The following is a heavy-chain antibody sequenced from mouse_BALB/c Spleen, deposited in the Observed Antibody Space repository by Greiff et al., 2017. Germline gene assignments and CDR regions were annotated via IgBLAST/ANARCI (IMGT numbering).Heavy chain of an antibody. CDR2: INPYYGST. CDR1: GYSFTDYI. D-gene: IGHD2-1*01. V-gene: IGHV1-39*01. Sequence: EVQLQQTGPELVKPGASVKISCKASGYSFTDYIMLWVKQSHGKSLEWIGNINPYYGSTSYNLKFKGKATLTVDKSSSTAYMQLNSLTSEDSAVYYCAREDGNYRGAMDYWGQGTSVTVSS. CDR3: AREDGNYRGAMDY. J-gene: IGHJ4*01.